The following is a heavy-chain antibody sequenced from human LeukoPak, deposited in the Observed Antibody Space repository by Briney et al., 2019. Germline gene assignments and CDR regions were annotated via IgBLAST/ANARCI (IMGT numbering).Heavy chain of an antibody. CDR3: AKDQEYCSGGSCYQTDWYFDL. Sequence: GRSLRLSCAASGFTFSSYGMHWVRQAPGKGLEWVAVIWNDGSNKYYADSVKDRFTISRDNSKNTLYLQMNSLRAEDTAVYYCAKDQEYCSGGSCYQTDWYFDLWGRGTLVTVSS. CDR2: IWNDGSNK. V-gene: IGHV3-33*06. J-gene: IGHJ2*01. D-gene: IGHD2-15*01. CDR1: GFTFSSYG.